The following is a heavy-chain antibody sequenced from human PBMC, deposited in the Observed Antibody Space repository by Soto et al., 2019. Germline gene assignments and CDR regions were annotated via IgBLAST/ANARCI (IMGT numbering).Heavy chain of an antibody. V-gene: IGHV4-59*01. J-gene: IGHJ6*02. CDR1: GGSISSYY. Sequence: PSETLSLTCTVSGGSISSYYWSWIRQPPGKGLEWIGYIYYSGSTNYNPSLKSRVTISVDRSKNQFSLKLSSVTAADTAVYYCARGYYDSGVWRGYYYGMDVWGQGTTVTVSS. D-gene: IGHD3-3*01. CDR2: IYYSGST. CDR3: ARGYYDSGVWRGYYYGMDV.